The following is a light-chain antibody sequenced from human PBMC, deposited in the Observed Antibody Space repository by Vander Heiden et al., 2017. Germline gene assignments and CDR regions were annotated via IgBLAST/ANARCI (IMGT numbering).Light chain of an antibody. V-gene: IGLV1-47*02. CDR1: SCNVGVNL. CDR3: ATWDNSLSGRGI. CDR2: SDN. J-gene: IGLJ2*01. Sequence: QSVLTQPPSASGTVGQRVTISCSGSSCNVGVNLVYCTQPFPLTAHKTHIYSDNQRPSGVPDRFSGSKSGPSASLAISGLRSEDEADYYCATWDNSLSGRGIFGGGTKLTVV.